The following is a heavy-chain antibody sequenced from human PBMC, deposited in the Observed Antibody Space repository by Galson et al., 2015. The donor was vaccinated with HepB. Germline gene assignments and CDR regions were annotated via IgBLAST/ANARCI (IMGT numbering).Heavy chain of an antibody. CDR1: GFTFSSYA. V-gene: IGHV3-30-3*01. D-gene: IGHD6-13*01. J-gene: IGHJ4*02. Sequence: SLRLSCAASGFTFSSYAMHWVRQAPGKGLEWVAVISYDGSNKYYADSVKGRFTISRDNSKNTLYLQMNSLRAEDTAVYYCALGGKQQLGHLFDYWGQGTLVTVSS. CDR3: ALGGKQQLGHLFDY. CDR2: ISYDGSNK.